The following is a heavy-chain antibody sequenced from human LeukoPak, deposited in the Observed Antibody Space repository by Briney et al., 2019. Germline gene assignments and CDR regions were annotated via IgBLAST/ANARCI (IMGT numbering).Heavy chain of an antibody. V-gene: IGHV1-2*02. CDR2: INPNSGGT. J-gene: IGHJ4*02. CDR1: GYTFTGDY. CDR3: TRGAGGNYISPIDY. Sequence: ASVKVSCKASGYTFTGDYMYWVRQAPGQGLEWMGWINPNSGGTNYAQKFQGRVTMTRDTSISTAYMELTRLTSDDAAVYYCTRGAGGNYISPIDYWGQGTLVTVSS. D-gene: IGHD4-23*01.